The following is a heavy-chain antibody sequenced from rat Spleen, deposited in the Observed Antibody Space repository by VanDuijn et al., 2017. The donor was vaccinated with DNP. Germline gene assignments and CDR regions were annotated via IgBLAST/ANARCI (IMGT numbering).Heavy chain of an antibody. V-gene: IGHV5S10*01. CDR3: ARRDTFFYFDY. J-gene: IGHJ2*01. CDR1: GFTFSDYN. D-gene: IGHD2-2*01. CDR2: IIYDGSRT. Sequence: EVQLVESGGGLVQPGRSLKLSCAASGFTFSDYNMAWVRQAPKKGLEWVATIIYDGSRTYYRDSVKGRFTISRDNAKSTLYLQMDSLRSEDTATDYGARRDTFFYFDYWGQGVMVTVSS.